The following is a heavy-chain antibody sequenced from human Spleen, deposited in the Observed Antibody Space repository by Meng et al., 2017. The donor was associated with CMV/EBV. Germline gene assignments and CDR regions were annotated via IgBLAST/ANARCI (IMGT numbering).Heavy chain of an antibody. J-gene: IGHJ4*02. CDR1: GYSFTSYW. CDR2: IYPGDSDI. Sequence: KVSCKGSGYSFTSYWIGWVRQMPGKGLEWMGIIYPGDSDIRYSPSFQGQVTISADKSISTAYLQWSSLKASDSATYYCARLGLSSTYFDYWGQGTLVTVSS. D-gene: IGHD1-1*01. CDR3: ARLGLSSTYFDY. V-gene: IGHV5-51*01.